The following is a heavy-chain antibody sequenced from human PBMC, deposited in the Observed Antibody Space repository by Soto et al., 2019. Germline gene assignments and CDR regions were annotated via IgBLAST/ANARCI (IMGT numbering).Heavy chain of an antibody. CDR2: IYYSGST. J-gene: IGHJ4*02. D-gene: IGHD3-22*01. Sequence: QVQLQESGPGLVKPSQTLSLTCTVSGGSISSGGYYWSWIRQHPGKGLEGIGYIYYSGSTYYNPSLKSRVTISVDTSKNQFSLKLSSVTAADTAVYYCARADPQYYYDSSALDYWGQGTLVTVSS. CDR3: ARADPQYYYDSSALDY. CDR1: GGSISSGGYY. V-gene: IGHV4-31*03.